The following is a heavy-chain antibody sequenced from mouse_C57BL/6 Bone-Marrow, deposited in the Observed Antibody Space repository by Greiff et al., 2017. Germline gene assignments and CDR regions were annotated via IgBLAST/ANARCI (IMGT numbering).Heavy chain of an antibody. V-gene: IGHV1-72*01. J-gene: IGHJ3*01. CDR1: GYTFTSYW. D-gene: IGHD1-1*01. CDR3: ARSHYGSSYVGFAY. CDR2: IDPNSGGT. Sequence: QVQLKQPGAELVKPGASVKLSCKASGYTFTSYWMHWVKQRPGRGLEWIGRIDPNSGGTKYNEKFKSKATLTVDKPSSTAYMQLSSLTSEDSAVYYCARSHYGSSYVGFAYWGQGTLVTVSA.